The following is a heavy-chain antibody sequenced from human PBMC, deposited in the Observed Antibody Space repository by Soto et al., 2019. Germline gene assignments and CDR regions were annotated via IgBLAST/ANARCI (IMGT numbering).Heavy chain of an antibody. J-gene: IGHJ4*02. CDR1: GASIRDGDYY. Sequence: SETLSLTCSVSGASIRDGDYYWSWLRQPPWKGPEWIGIIDYTGGTHYNPTLTGPVSMSVDTSANQFSLKVNFVTAADSAVYYCARVGYGDYGRGYYFDFWGQGXLVTVPS. CDR2: IDYTGGT. D-gene: IGHD4-17*01. CDR3: ARVGYGDYGRGYYFDF. V-gene: IGHV4-30-4*01.